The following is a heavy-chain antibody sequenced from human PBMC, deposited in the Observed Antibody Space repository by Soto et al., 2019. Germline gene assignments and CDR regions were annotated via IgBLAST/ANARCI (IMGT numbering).Heavy chain of an antibody. CDR2: IYYSGST. CDR3: ARDLVTIFGVAPLGDYMDV. J-gene: IGHJ6*03. V-gene: IGHV4-31*03. D-gene: IGHD3-3*01. Sequence: SETLSLTCTVSGGSISSGGYYWSWIRQHPGRGLEWIGYIYYSGSTYYNPSLKSRVTISVDTSKNQFSLKLSSVTAADTAVYYCARDLVTIFGVAPLGDYMDVWGKGTTVTVSS. CDR1: GGSISSGGYY.